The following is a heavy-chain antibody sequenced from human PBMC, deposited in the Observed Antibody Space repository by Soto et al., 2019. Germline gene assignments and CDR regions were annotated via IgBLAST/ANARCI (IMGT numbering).Heavy chain of an antibody. CDR2: VSAYNGNT. D-gene: IGHD3-10*01. J-gene: IGHJ4*02. CDR3: ARDRGFVVRAPPVDY. CDR1: GYTFTSYG. V-gene: IGHV1-18*01. Sequence: ASVKVSCKASGYTFTSYGISWVRQAPGQGLEWMGWVSAYNGNTNYAQKLQGRVTMTTDTSTSTAYMELRSLRSDDTAVYYCARDRGFVVRAPPVDYWGQGILVTVS.